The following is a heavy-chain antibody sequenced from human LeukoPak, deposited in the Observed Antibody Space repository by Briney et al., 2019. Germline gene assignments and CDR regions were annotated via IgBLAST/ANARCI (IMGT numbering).Heavy chain of an antibody. CDR3: ASVYCSGGSCYSYYYYGMDV. CDR2: IIPIFGTA. V-gene: IGHV1-69*13. D-gene: IGHD2-15*01. J-gene: IGHJ6*04. CDR1: GGTFSSYA. Sequence: SVKVSCTVSGGTFSSYAISWVRQAPGQGLEWMGGIIPIFGTANYAPKFQGRVTITADESTSTAYMELSSLRSEDTAVYYCASVYCSGGSCYSYYYYGMDVWGKGTTVTVSS.